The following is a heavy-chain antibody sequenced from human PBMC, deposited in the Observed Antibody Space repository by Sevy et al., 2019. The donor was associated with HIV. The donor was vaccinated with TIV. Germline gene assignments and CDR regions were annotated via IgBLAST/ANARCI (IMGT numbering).Heavy chain of an antibody. Sequence: GGSLRLSCAASGLIFNTYNMNWVRQAPGKGLEWVSPITSSSTYIYYADSVRGRFTISRDNPKNSLFLQMNSLRAEDTAVYYCARSFGSGTYWDAFDIWGRGTLVTVSS. CDR2: ITSSSTYI. CDR1: GLIFNTYN. J-gene: IGHJ3*02. D-gene: IGHD3-10*01. V-gene: IGHV3-21*01. CDR3: ARSFGSGTYWDAFDI.